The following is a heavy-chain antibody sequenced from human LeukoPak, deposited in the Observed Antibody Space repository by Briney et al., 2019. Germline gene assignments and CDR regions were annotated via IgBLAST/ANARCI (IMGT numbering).Heavy chain of an antibody. CDR3: VRDHHWGFDS. Sequence: GGSLRLSCAASGFTFASYSMNWVRQAPGKGLEWVSYIRSRPSTIYYADSVKGRFTISRDDAKNSLYLQMNSLRAEDTAIYYCVRDHHWGFDSWGQGTQVTVSS. J-gene: IGHJ4*02. CDR1: GFTFASYS. D-gene: IGHD7-27*01. CDR2: IRSRPSTI. V-gene: IGHV3-48*01.